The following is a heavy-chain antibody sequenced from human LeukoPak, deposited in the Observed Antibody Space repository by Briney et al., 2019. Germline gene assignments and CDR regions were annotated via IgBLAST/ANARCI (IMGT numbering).Heavy chain of an antibody. CDR2: IKSRTDGGTT. Sequence: GGSLRLSCAASGFIFSNAWMNWVRQAPGKGLEWVGRIKSRTDGGTTDYAAPVKGRFIISRDDSKDTLYLQMNSLKTEDTALYYCTTVYLTGEGNDYWGQGTLVTVSS. D-gene: IGHD3-9*01. V-gene: IGHV3-15*07. J-gene: IGHJ4*02. CDR3: TTVYLTGEGNDY. CDR1: GFIFSNAW.